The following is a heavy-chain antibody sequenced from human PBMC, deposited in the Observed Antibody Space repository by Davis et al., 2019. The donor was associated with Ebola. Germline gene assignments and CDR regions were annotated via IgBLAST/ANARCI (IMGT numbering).Heavy chain of an antibody. J-gene: IGHJ6*02. CDR2: IYYTGST. CDR3: ARGNYGDYIVLYYYNMDV. D-gene: IGHD4-17*01. V-gene: IGHV4-59*01. CDR1: GGSISRYY. Sequence: SETLSLTCNVSGGSISRYYWRWIRQPPGKGLEWIGYIYYTGSTNYNPSLKSRVTMSVDTSKNQFSLKLSSVTAADTAVYYCARGNYGDYIVLYYYNMDVWGQGTTVTVSS.